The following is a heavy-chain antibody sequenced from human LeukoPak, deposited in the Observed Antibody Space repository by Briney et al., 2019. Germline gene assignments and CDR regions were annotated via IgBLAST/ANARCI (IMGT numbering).Heavy chain of an antibody. D-gene: IGHD3-10*01. V-gene: IGHV1-69*13. CDR3: AREGSNFYSGSGSFYYYYYMDV. CDR2: IIPIFGTA. Sequence: GASVKVSCKASGGTFSSYAISWVRQAPGQGLEWMGGIIPIFGTANYAQKFQGRVTITADESTSTAYMELSSLRSEDTAVYYCAREGSNFYSGSGSFYYYYYMDVWGKGTTVTISS. J-gene: IGHJ6*03. CDR1: GGTFSSYA.